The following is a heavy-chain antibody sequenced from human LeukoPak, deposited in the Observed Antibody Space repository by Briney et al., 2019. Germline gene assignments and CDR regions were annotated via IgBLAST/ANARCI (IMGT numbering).Heavy chain of an antibody. J-gene: IGHJ6*02. CDR1: GDSISSSSYC. Sequence: SETLSLTCTVSGDSISSSSYCWGWIRQHPGKGLEWIGYIYYSGSTYYNPSLKSRVTISVDTSKNQFSLKLSSVTAADTAVYYCARSTRQSEYYCYYYGMDVWGQGTTVTVSS. CDR3: ARSTRQSEYYCYYYGMDV. CDR2: IYYSGST. D-gene: IGHD2-2*01. V-gene: IGHV4-31*03.